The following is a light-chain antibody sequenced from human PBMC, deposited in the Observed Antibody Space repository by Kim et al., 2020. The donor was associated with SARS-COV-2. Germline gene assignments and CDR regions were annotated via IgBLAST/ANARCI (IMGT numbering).Light chain of an antibody. Sequence: VAWGQTVRLTCQGDSLRNYYATWYQQRPGQAPVLVLYGKYNRPSGIPDRFSGSASGNTASLTITGAQAEDEADYYCNSRDSSGDHVVFGGGTQLTVL. CDR2: GKY. V-gene: IGLV3-19*01. CDR1: SLRNYY. J-gene: IGLJ3*02. CDR3: NSRDSSGDHVV.